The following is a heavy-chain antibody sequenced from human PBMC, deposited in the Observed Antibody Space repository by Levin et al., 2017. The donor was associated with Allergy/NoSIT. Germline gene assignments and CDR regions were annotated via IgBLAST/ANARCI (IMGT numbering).Heavy chain of an antibody. J-gene: IGHJ4*02. CDR2: ITWNSGDK. Sequence: GGSLRLSCVASGFTFGDFAMHWVRQVPGKGLQWVSGITWNSGDKQYVDSVRGRFSISRDNAENYLFLEMNNVGSEDTGIYHCAKSRGYDSTVLRPPLLDCWGQGTSVTVSS. CDR1: GFTFGDFA. V-gene: IGHV3-9*01. D-gene: IGHD3-22*01. CDR3: AKSRGYDSTVLRPPLLDC.